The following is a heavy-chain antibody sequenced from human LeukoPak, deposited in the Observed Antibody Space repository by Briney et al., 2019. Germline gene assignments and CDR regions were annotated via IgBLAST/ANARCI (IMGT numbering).Heavy chain of an antibody. Sequence: ASVTVSCKASGGTFSSYAISWVRQAPGQGLEWMGGIIPIFGIANYAQKFQGRVTITADKSTSTAYMELSSLRSEDTAVYYCARVKRANCSSTSCYGWFGPWGQGTLVTVSS. CDR1: GGTFSSYA. CDR3: ARVKRANCSSTSCYGWFGP. V-gene: IGHV1-69*10. J-gene: IGHJ5*02. CDR2: IIPIFGIA. D-gene: IGHD2-2*01.